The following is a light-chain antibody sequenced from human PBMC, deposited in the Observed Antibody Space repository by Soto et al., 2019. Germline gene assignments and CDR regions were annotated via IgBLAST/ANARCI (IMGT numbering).Light chain of an antibody. V-gene: IGLV4-69*01. J-gene: IGLJ3*02. Sequence: QSVLTQSPSASASLGASARLTCTLSSGHSSYAIAWHQQRPEKGPRFMIKIYSDGTHTKGDGIPGRFSGSRSGAERYLTIASLQSEDEADYYCQTWGTGSWLFGGGTKVTVL. CDR2: IYSDGTH. CDR3: QTWGTGSWL. CDR1: SGHSSYA.